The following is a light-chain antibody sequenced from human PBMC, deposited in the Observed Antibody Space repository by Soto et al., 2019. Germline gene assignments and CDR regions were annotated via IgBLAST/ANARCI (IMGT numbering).Light chain of an antibody. Sequence: DIQMTQSPSSLSASVGDRVTITCRASQSISSYLNWYQQKPGKAPKLLLYAASSLQSGVPSRFSGSGSGTDFTFTITSLRSDDVATYSCQQYGSPPITFGQGTGLE. CDR1: QSISSY. V-gene: IGKV1-39*01. CDR2: AAS. J-gene: IGKJ5*01. CDR3: QQYGSPPIT.